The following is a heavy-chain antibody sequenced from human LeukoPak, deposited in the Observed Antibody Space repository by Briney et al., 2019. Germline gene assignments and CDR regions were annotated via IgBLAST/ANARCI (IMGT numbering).Heavy chain of an antibody. CDR3: ARDPYSGNYGNYYYYYMDV. J-gene: IGHJ6*03. V-gene: IGHV3-21*01. D-gene: IGHD1-26*01. CDR1: GFTFNNYN. CDR2: ITSSSTYI. Sequence: PGGSLRLSCAASGFTFNNYNMNWVRQAPGKALEWVSSITSSSTYIFYADSVKGRFTISRDNAKNSLYLQMNSLGPEDTAVYYCARDPYSGNYGNYYYYYMDVWGKGTTVTISS.